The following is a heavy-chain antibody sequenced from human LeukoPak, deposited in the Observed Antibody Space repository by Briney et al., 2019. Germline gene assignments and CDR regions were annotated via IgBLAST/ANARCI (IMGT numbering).Heavy chain of an antibody. Sequence: GGSLRLSCAASGFTFDDYAMHWVRQAPGKGLEWVSGISWNSGSIGYADSVKGRFTISRDNAKNSLYLQMNSLRAEDTALYYCAKDRLYYDSRLGAFDIWGQGTMVTVSS. J-gene: IGHJ3*02. D-gene: IGHD3-22*01. V-gene: IGHV3-9*01. CDR2: ISWNSGSI. CDR1: GFTFDDYA. CDR3: AKDRLYYDSRLGAFDI.